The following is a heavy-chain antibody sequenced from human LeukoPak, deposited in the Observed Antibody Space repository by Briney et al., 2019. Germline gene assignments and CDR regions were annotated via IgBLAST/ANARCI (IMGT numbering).Heavy chain of an antibody. D-gene: IGHD7-27*01. CDR2: ISSSSNYI. CDR3: ARDTLGIPTD. J-gene: IGHJ4*02. V-gene: IGHV3-21*01. Sequence: GSLRLSCAASGFTFSSYNMNWVRQAPGKGLEWVSSISSSSNYIYYADSVKGRFTISRDNAKNSLYLQMNSLRAEDTAVYYCARDTLGIPTDWGQGTLVTVSS. CDR1: GFTFSSYN.